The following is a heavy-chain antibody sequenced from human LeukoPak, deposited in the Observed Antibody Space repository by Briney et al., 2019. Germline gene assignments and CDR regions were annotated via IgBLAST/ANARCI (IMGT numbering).Heavy chain of an antibody. CDR1: GFSFSKFY. CDR3: TRDEGATVITYRFDY. CDR2: INHDGSET. J-gene: IGHJ4*02. V-gene: IGHV3-7*03. Sequence: GGSLRLSCAASGFSFSKFYMSWVRQAPGKGLEWLANINHDGSETYHVDSVKGRFTISRDNAENSLYLQMNSLRAEDTAVYYCTRDEGATVITYRFDYWGQGTLVTVSS. D-gene: IGHD4-17*01.